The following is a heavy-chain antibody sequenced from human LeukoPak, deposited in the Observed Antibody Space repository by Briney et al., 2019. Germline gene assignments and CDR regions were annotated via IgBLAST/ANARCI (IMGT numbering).Heavy chain of an antibody. D-gene: IGHD2-15*01. J-gene: IGHJ4*02. V-gene: IGHV3-30*18. CDR3: AKDRSGSWAIDY. Sequence: GGSLRLSCAASGFIFSSYAMHWVRQAPGKGLEWVAITLSDGKYKYHADSVKGRFTISRDNSKNTLYLQMNSLRAEDTAVYYCAKDRSGSWAIDYWGQGTLVTVSS. CDR2: TLSDGKYK. CDR1: GFIFSSYA.